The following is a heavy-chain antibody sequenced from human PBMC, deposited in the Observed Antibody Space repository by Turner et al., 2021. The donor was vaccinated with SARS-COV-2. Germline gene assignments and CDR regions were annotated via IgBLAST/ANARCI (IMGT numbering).Heavy chain of an antibody. Sequence: EVQLVASGGGLVKPRGSLRLTCAASGFTFSSSSMNWVRQARGKGLEWVSSISSISSYIYYADSGKGRFSISRDNAKNSLYLQMNSLRAEDTAVYYCARDHRPVVVPAAKRAGSYYYGMDVWGQGTTVTVSS. CDR3: ARDHRPVVVPAAKRAGSYYYGMDV. J-gene: IGHJ6*02. V-gene: IGHV3-21*01. CDR1: GFTFSSSS. D-gene: IGHD2-2*01. CDR2: ISSISSYI.